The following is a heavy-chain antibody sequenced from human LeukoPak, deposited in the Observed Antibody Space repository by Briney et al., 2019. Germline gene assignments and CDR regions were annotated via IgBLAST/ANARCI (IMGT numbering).Heavy chain of an antibody. D-gene: IGHD5-24*01. CDR1: GGSVSTYY. J-gene: IGHJ4*02. CDR2: IYTSGST. Sequence: PSETLSLTCNVSGGSVSTYYWSWIRQPAGKGLEWIGRIYTSGSTSYNPSLKSRVTMSEDTSKNQFSLKLSSVTAADTAVYYCARVRDGGLDYWGQGTLVTVSS. V-gene: IGHV4-4*07. CDR3: ARVRDGGLDY.